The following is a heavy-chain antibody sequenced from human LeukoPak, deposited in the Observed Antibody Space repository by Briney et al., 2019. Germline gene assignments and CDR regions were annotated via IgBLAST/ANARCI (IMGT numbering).Heavy chain of an antibody. Sequence: GGSLRLSRAASGFTFSSYWMSWVRQAPGKGLEWVANIKQDGSEKYYVDSVKGRFTISRDNAKNSLYLQMNSLRAEDTAVYYCARRRCSGGSCYSRVFDYWGQGTLVTVSS. CDR2: IKQDGSEK. CDR1: GFTFSSYW. V-gene: IGHV3-7*01. J-gene: IGHJ4*02. D-gene: IGHD2-15*01. CDR3: ARRRCSGGSCYSRVFDY.